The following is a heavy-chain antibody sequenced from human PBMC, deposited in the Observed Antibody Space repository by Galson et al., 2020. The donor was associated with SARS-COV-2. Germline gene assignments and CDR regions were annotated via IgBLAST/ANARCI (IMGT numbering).Heavy chain of an antibody. CDR3: ARGELVTAMVTRPLDY. J-gene: IGHJ4*02. V-gene: IGHV4-4*02. CDR2: IYHSGST. D-gene: IGHD5-18*01. Sequence: SETLSLTCAVSGGSISSSNWWSWVRQPPGKGLEWIGEIYHSGSTNYNPSLKSRVTISVDKSKNQFSLKLSSVTAADTAVYYCARGELVTAMVTRPLDYWGQGTLVTVSS. CDR1: GGSISSSNW.